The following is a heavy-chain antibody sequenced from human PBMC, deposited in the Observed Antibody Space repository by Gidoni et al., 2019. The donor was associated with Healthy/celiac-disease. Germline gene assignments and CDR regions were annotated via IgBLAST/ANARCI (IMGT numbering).Heavy chain of an antibody. Sequence: EVQLVESGGGLVKPGGSLRLSCAASGFTFSKAWMSWVRQAPGKGLEWVGRIKSKTDGGTTDYAAPVKGRFTISRDDSKNTLYLQMNSLKTEDTAVYYCTTAYCGGDCFLDYWGQGTLVTVSS. J-gene: IGHJ4*02. CDR2: IKSKTDGGTT. CDR1: GFTFSKAW. D-gene: IGHD2-21*02. V-gene: IGHV3-15*01. CDR3: TTAYCGGDCFLDY.